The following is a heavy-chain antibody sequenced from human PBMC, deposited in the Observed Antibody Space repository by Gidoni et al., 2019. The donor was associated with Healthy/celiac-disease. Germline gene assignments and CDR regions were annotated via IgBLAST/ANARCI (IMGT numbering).Heavy chain of an antibody. J-gene: IGHJ6*04. Sequence: QVQLVESGGGVVQPGRSRRPSCSASGFTFSSYAMHWVRQAPGKGLEWVAVISYDGSNKYYADSVKGRFTISRDNSKNTLYLQMNSLRAEDTAVYYCARDHGRGKYYGSGSPGVWGKGTTVTVSS. D-gene: IGHD3-10*01. CDR3: ARDHGRGKYYGSGSPGV. V-gene: IGHV3-30-3*01. CDR1: GFTFSSYA. CDR2: ISYDGSNK.